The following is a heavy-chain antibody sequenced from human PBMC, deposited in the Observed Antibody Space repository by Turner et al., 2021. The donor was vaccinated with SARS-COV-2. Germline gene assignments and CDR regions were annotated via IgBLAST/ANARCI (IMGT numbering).Heavy chain of an antibody. CDR2: VYYSGGT. Sequence: QLQLPGSGPGPGKRSETLSFTCTVYGGSIRRSSYYWGWIRQPPGKGVEGIGSVYYSGGTCYNPSLKNRVTISVDTSKNHFYLKLSSVTAADTALYYCARHWEVAAAAYLARFDPWGQGTLVTVSS. CDR1: GGSIRRSSYY. CDR3: ARHWEVAAAAYLARFDP. J-gene: IGHJ5*02. V-gene: IGHV4-39*01. D-gene: IGHD6-13*01.